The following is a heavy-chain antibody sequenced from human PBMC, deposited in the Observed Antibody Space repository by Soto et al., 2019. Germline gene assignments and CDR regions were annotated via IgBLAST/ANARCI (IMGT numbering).Heavy chain of an antibody. D-gene: IGHD6-13*01. CDR3: ARGIAPYYFDY. V-gene: IGHV1-3*01. Sequence: ASVKVSCKASGYTFASYAMHWVRQAPGQRLEWMGWINAGNGNTKYSQKFQGRVTITRDTSASTAYMELSSLRSEDTAVYYCARGIAPYYFDYWGQGTPVTVSS. CDR2: INAGNGNT. CDR1: GYTFASYA. J-gene: IGHJ4*02.